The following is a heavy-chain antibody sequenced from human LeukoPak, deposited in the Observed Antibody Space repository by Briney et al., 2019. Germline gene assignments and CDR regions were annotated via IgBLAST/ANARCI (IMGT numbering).Heavy chain of an antibody. CDR1: GFTVSGTY. D-gene: IGHD6-19*01. J-gene: IGHJ4*02. Sequence: GGSLRLSCAASGFTVSGTYMSWVRQAAGKGWEWVSTIFDAGRTTYADSVKGRFTISRDNYKNTLFLQMKSLRADDTAVYYCAGATRWLAHDFWGQGTLVTVSS. CDR2: IFDAGRT. V-gene: IGHV3-53*01. CDR3: AGATRWLAHDF.